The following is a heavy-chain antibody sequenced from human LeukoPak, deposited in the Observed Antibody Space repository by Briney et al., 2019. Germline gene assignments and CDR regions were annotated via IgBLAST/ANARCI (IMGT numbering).Heavy chain of an antibody. CDR3: ARGASNPPADY. V-gene: IGHV3-21*01. Sequence: PGGSLRLSCAPSGFPFSSYSMNWVRQAPGKGLEWVSSISGDSTYIYYADSVKGRFTISRDNAKNSLYLQMNSLRAEDTAVYYCARGASNPPADYWGQGTLVTVSS. CDR1: GFPFSSYS. J-gene: IGHJ4*02. CDR2: ISGDSTYI.